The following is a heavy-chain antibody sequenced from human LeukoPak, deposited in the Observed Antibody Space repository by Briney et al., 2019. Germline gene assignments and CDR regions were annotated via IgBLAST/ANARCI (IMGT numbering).Heavy chain of an antibody. Sequence: SETLSLTCTVSGGSISSSSYYWGWIRQPPGKGLEWIGSIYYSGSTYYNPSLKSRVTISVDTSKNQFSLKLSSVTAADTAVYYCARYGAYFIAAAGGWFDPWGQGTLVTVSS. CDR3: ARYGAYFIAAAGGWFDP. V-gene: IGHV4-39*07. J-gene: IGHJ5*02. D-gene: IGHD6-13*01. CDR2: IYYSGST. CDR1: GGSISSSSYY.